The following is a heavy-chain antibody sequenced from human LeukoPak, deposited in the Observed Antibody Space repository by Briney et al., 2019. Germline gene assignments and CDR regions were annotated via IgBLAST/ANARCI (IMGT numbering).Heavy chain of an antibody. CDR3: ATARCGGDCFPSFDY. CDR1: GYTFTGYY. D-gene: IGHD2-21*02. J-gene: IGHJ4*02. V-gene: IGHV1-2*04. Sequence: ASVKVSCKASGYTFTGYYIHWVRQAPGQGLGWMGWVNPNSGGTNYAQKFQGWVTMTRDTSINTAYMELNRLNPDDTAVYYCATARCGGDCFPSFDYWGQGTLVTVSS. CDR2: VNPNSGGT.